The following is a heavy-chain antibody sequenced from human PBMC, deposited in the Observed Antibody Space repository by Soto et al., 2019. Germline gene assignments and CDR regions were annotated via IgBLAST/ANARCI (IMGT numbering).Heavy chain of an antibody. V-gene: IGHV4-30-4*01. Sequence: QVQLQESGPGLVKPSQTLSLTCTVSGGSISSGDYYWSWIRQPPGKGLEWIGYIYYSGSTYYNPSLKSRVTISVDTSKNQFSLKLSSVTAADTAVYYCARAPLLGYCSGGSCSDAFDIWGQGTMVTVSS. CDR1: GGSISSGDYY. D-gene: IGHD2-15*01. J-gene: IGHJ3*02. CDR2: IYYSGST. CDR3: ARAPLLGYCSGGSCSDAFDI.